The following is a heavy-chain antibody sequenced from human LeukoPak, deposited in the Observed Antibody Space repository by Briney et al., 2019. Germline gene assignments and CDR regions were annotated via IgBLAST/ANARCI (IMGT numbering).Heavy chain of an antibody. CDR1: GYTFTNYD. J-gene: IGHJ3*02. Sequence: ASVKVSCKASGYTFTNYDINWVRQATGQGLEWTGWLHPNSGTAGYAQNFQGRATITGDTSMSTAYMELSSLRSEDTAVYYCARVTSRFWTGYYDPFDIWGQGTMVTVSS. V-gene: IGHV1-8*03. CDR3: ARVTSRFWTGYYDPFDI. D-gene: IGHD3/OR15-3a*01. CDR2: LHPNSGTA.